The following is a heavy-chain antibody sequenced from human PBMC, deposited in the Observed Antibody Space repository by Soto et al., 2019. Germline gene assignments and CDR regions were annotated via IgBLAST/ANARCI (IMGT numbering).Heavy chain of an antibody. CDR2: IYYSGST. Sequence: QVQLQESGPGLVKPSETLSLTCTVSGGSISSYYWSWIRQPPGKGLEWIGYIYYSGSTTYNPSLTSRVTISVATSKNHFSLKLSSVTAADTAVYYWARTPDAFDIWGQGTMVTVSS. CDR1: GGSISSYY. J-gene: IGHJ3*02. V-gene: IGHV4-59*08. CDR3: ARTPDAFDI.